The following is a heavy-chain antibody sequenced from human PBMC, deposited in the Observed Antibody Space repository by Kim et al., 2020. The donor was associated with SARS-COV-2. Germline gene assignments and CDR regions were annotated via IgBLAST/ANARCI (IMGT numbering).Heavy chain of an antibody. CDR2: IYYSGST. J-gene: IGHJ4*02. V-gene: IGHV4-59*01. CDR3: ARDGGYGSGSYL. CDR1: GGSITSYY. Sequence: SETLSLTCSVSGGSITSYYWSWIRQPPGKGLEWIGYIYYSGSTNYNPSLKSRVTISVDTYKNQFSLKLSSVTAADTAVYYCARDGGYGSGSYLWGQGTLV. D-gene: IGHD3-10*01.